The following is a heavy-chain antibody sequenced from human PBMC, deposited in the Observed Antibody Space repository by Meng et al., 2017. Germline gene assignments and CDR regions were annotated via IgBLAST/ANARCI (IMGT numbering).Heavy chain of an antibody. CDR3: ARGPGRYYSGSGSYHRGFDY. D-gene: IGHD3-10*01. V-gene: IGHV4-31*03. CDR2: INHSGST. J-gene: IGHJ4*02. CDR1: GGLISSGCYD. Sequence: VHMQESGPGLVKHSQTLAMPCTVSGGLISSGCYDWRWIRQPPGKGLEWIGEINHSGSTNYNPSLKSRVTISVDTSKNQFSLKLSSVTAADTAVYYCARGPGRYYSGSGSYHRGFDYWGQGTLVTVSS.